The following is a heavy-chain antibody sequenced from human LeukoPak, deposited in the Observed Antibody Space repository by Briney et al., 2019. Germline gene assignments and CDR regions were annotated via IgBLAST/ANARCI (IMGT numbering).Heavy chain of an antibody. Sequence: GESLKISCKGSGYSFTTYWIGWVRQMPGKGLEWMGIVYPGDSDTRYSSSFQGQVTISADKSISTAYLQWNSLKASDSAMYYCARIRDGYGDYWGQGTLVTVSS. V-gene: IGHV5-51*01. CDR2: VYPGDSDT. CDR1: GYSFTTYW. CDR3: ARIRDGYGDY. D-gene: IGHD5-24*01. J-gene: IGHJ4*02.